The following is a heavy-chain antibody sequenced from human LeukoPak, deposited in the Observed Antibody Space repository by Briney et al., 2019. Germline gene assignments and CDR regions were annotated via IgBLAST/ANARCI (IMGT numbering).Heavy chain of an antibody. CDR1: GFTFSGSA. CDR3: ATTGRIAVAGTDQTDY. D-gene: IGHD6-19*01. CDR2: IRSKANSYAT. J-gene: IGHJ4*02. V-gene: IGHV3-73*01. Sequence: GGSLRLSCAASGFTFSGSAMHWVRQASGKGLEWVGRIRSKANSYATAYAASVKGRFTISRDNSKNTLYLQMNSLRAEDTAVYYCATTGRIAVAGTDQTDYWGQGTLVTVSS.